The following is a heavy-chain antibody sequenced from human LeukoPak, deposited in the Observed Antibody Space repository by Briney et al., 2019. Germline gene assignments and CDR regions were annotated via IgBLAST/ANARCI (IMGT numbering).Heavy chain of an antibody. D-gene: IGHD4-17*01. V-gene: IGHV3-9*03. CDR3: AKADGDSDAFDI. J-gene: IGHJ3*02. CDR1: GFTFDDYA. Sequence: GGSLRLSCAASGFTFDDYAMHWVRQAPGKGLEWVSGISCNSGSIGYADSVKGRFTISRDNAKNSLYLQMNSLRAEDMASYYCAKADGDSDAFDIWGQGTMVTVSS. CDR2: ISCNSGSI.